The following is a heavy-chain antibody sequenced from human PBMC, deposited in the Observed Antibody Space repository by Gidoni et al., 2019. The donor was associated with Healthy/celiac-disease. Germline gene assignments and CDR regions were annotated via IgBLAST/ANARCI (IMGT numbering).Heavy chain of an antibody. V-gene: IGHV1-46*01. CDR2: INTSGGST. Sequence: QVQLVQSGAEVKKPGASVKVSCKASGYTFTSYYMPWVRQAPGQGLEWMGIINTSGGSTSYAQKFQGRVNMTRDTSTSTGYMELSSLRSEDTAVYYCARGGITMVRGVILPHYYGMDVWGQGTTVTVSS. CDR1: GYTFTSYY. J-gene: IGHJ6*02. D-gene: IGHD3-10*01. CDR3: ARGGITMVRGVILPHYYGMDV.